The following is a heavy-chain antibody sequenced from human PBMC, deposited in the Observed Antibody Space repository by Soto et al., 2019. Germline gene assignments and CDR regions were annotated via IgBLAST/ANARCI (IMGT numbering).Heavy chain of an antibody. D-gene: IGHD3-10*01. CDR1: GDTFSFYT. J-gene: IGHJ4*02. CDR2: IIPMVGMA. CDR3: ATNYGSGSTHFDY. V-gene: IGHV1-69*02. Sequence: QVQLVQSGAEVKKPGSSVRLSCTASGDTFSFYTISWGRQAPGQGPEWMGRIIPMVGMADYPQKFQGRVTISADKSTSTAYMVLSSLRSDDTAVYFCATNYGSGSTHFDYWGQGTLVTVSS.